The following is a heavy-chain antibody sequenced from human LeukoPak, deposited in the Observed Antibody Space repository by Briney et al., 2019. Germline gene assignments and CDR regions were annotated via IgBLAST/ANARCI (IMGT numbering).Heavy chain of an antibody. J-gene: IGHJ4*02. V-gene: IGHV3-9*01. CDR1: GFTFDDYA. D-gene: IGHD2-2*01. Sequence: GRSLRLSCAASGFTFDDYAMHWVRQAPGKGLEWGSGISWNSGSIGYADSVKGRFTISRDNAKNSLYLQMNSLRAEDTALYYSAKGYCSSTSCYPGGYWGQGTLVTVSS. CDR3: AKGYCSSTSCYPGGY. CDR2: ISWNSGSI.